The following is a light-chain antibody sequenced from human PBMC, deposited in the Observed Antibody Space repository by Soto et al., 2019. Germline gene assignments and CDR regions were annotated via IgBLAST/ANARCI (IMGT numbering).Light chain of an antibody. CDR1: SSKW. Sequence: DIQMTQSPSTLAASVGDTVTMTCRSSSKWLAWYQKKPGKAPKLLIYDVSNLERGVPPRFSGSRSGAESTLTITGLQPDDLGTYYCQHTTDFTFGQGTKVDIK. J-gene: IGKJ2*01. CDR2: DVS. CDR3: QHTTDFT. V-gene: IGKV1-5*01.